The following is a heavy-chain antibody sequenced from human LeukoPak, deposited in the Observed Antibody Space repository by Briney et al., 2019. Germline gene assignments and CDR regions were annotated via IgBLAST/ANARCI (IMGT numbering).Heavy chain of an antibody. V-gene: IGHV3-53*01. Sequence: GGSLRLSCAASGFTVSTNYVNWVRQAPGKGLEWVSVIHSGGSTYYADSVKGRFTISRDNSKNTLYLQMNSLRAEDTAVYYCARGGSSSYGGYYYDMDVWGQGTTVTVSS. CDR3: ARGGSSSYGGYYYDMDV. D-gene: IGHD6-13*01. CDR2: IHSGGST. CDR1: GFTVSTNY. J-gene: IGHJ6*02.